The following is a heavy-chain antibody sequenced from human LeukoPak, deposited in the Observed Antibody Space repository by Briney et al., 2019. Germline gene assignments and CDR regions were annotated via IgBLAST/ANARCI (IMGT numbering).Heavy chain of an antibody. D-gene: IGHD5-18*01. CDR2: INPSGGST. Sequence: ASVNVSCKASGGTFSSYAISWVRQAPGQGLEWMGIINPSGGSTSYAQKFQGRVTMTRDMSTSTVYMELSSLRSEDTAVYYCARAWGYSYGTPFWDYWGQGTLVTVSS. J-gene: IGHJ4*02. CDR1: GGTFSSYA. V-gene: IGHV1-46*01. CDR3: ARAWGYSYGTPFWDY.